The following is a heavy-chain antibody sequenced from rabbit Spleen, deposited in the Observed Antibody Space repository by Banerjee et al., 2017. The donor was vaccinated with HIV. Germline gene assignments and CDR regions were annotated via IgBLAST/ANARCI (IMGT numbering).Heavy chain of an antibody. CDR2: MDVGSSGST. D-gene: IGHD4-1*01. V-gene: IGHV1S40*01. J-gene: IGHJ4*01. Sequence: QSLEESGGDLVKPGGTLTLTCTVSGFSLSSTYDMCWVRQAPGRGLECIACMDVGSSGSTYYASWAKGRFTISKTSSTTVTLQMTSLTVADTATYFCARDAYSRDSGLYLDLWGQGTLVTVS. CDR1: GFSLSSTYD. CDR3: ARDAYSRDSGLYLDL.